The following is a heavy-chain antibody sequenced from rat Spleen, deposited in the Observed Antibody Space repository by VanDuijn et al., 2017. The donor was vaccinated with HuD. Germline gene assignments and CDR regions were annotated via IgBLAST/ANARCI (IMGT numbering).Heavy chain of an antibody. D-gene: IGHD1-3*01. Sequence: EVQLVESDGGLVQPGRSLKLSCAASGFTFSDYNMAWVRQAPKKGLEWVATISYDGSSTYYRDSVKGRFTISRDNAKSTLYLQMDSLRSEDTATYYCARHTYGSYGWFAYWGQGVMVTVSS. CDR2: ISYDGSST. CDR3: ARHTYGSYGWFAY. CDR1: GFTFSDYN. V-gene: IGHV5-7*01. J-gene: IGHJ2*01.